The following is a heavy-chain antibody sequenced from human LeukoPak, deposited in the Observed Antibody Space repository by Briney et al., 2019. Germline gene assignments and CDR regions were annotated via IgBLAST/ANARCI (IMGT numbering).Heavy chain of an antibody. Sequence: ASVKVSCKASGGTFSSYAISWVRQAPGKGLEWMGRIIPILGIANYAQKFQGRVTITADKSTSTAYMELSSLRSEDTAVYYCARGSGYYESRTDAFDIWGQGTMDTVSS. CDR2: IIPILGIA. D-gene: IGHD3-22*01. CDR3: ARGSGYYESRTDAFDI. V-gene: IGHV1-69*04. J-gene: IGHJ3*02. CDR1: GGTFSSYA.